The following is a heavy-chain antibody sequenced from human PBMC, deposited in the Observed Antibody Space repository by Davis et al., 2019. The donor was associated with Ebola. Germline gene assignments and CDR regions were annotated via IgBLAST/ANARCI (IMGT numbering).Heavy chain of an antibody. D-gene: IGHD2-2*01. Sequence: MPSETLSLTCAVYGGSFSGYYWSWIRQPPGKGLEWIGEINHNGSTNYNPSLKSRVTISVDTSKNQFSLKLSSVTAADTAVYYCARARIVVVPAAAVLRPYYYYGMDVWGQGTTVTVSS. CDR1: GGSFSGYY. CDR3: ARARIVVVPAAAVLRPYYYYGMDV. J-gene: IGHJ6*02. V-gene: IGHV4-34*01. CDR2: INHNGST.